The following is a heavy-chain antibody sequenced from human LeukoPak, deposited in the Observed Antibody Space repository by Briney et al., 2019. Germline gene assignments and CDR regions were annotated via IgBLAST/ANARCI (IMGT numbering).Heavy chain of an antibody. CDR3: ARDRPIAAAGVQH. J-gene: IGHJ1*01. CDR1: GFTVSSNC. V-gene: IGHV3-66*01. Sequence: GGSLRLSCAASGFTVSSNCMSWVRQAPGKGLEWVSVIYSGGSTYYADSVKGRFTISRDNSKNTLYLQMNSLRAEDTAVYYCARDRPIAAAGVQHWGQGTLVTVSS. D-gene: IGHD6-13*01. CDR2: IYSGGST.